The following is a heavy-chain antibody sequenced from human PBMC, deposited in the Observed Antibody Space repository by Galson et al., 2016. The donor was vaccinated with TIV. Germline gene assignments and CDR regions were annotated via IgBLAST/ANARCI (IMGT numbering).Heavy chain of an antibody. D-gene: IGHD3-3*01. CDR2: IYPDDSET. V-gene: IGHV5-51*01. J-gene: IGHJ6*03. CDR3: ARHHDFWSGPGYFYMDV. Sequence: QSGAEVKKPGESLRISCKASGYSFATFWVGWVRQMPGQGLEWMGVIYPDDSETRYSPSFQGQVTISADKSTSTAYLQWSSLKASDTAIDYCARHHDFWSGPGYFYMDVWGKGTTVSVSS. CDR1: GYSFATFW.